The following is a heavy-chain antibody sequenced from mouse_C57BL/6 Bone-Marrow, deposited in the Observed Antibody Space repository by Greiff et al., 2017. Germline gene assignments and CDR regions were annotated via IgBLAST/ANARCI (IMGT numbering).Heavy chain of an antibody. CDR2: SRNKANDYTT. CDR1: GFTFSDFY. D-gene: IGHD2-2*01. CDR3: AREIYYGYDGAMDY. J-gene: IGHJ4*01. V-gene: IGHV7-1*01. Sequence: EVQGVESGGGLVQSGRSLRLSCATSGFTFSDFYMEWVRQAPGKGLEWIAASRNKANDYTTEYSASVKGRFIVSRDTSQSILYLQMNALRAEDTAIYYCAREIYYGYDGAMDYWGQGTSGTVSS.